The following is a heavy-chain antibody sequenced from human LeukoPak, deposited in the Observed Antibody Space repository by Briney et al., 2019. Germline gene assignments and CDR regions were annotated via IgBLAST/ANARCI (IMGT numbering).Heavy chain of an antibody. D-gene: IGHD3-10*01. CDR2: IKSDGTT. CDR3: TRDGSYKLDY. CDR1: GFTVSSNY. J-gene: IGHJ4*02. Sequence: GGSLRLSCAASGFTVSSNYMSWVRQAPGKGLVWVSRIKSDGTTTYGDSVRGRFTISRDNAKNTLYLQMNNLRAEDTGVYYCTRDGSYKLDYWGQGILVTVSS. V-gene: IGHV3-74*01.